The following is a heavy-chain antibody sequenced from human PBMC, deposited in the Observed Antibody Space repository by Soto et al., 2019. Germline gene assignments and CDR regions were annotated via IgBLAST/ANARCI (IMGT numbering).Heavy chain of an antibody. CDR1: GFTFSSYA. Sequence: VQLLESGGGLVQPGGSLRLSCAASGFTFSSYAMSWVRQAPGKGLEWVSAISGSGGSTYYADSVKGRFTISRDNSKNTLYLQMNSLRAEDTAVYYCAKGLTPYCSSTSCYVDAFDIWGQGTMVTVSS. J-gene: IGHJ3*02. V-gene: IGHV3-23*01. CDR2: ISGSGGST. D-gene: IGHD2-2*01. CDR3: AKGLTPYCSSTSCYVDAFDI.